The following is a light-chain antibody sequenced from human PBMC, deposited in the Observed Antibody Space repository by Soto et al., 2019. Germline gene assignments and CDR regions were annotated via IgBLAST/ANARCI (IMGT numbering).Light chain of an antibody. CDR2: WAS. Sequence: DIVMTQSPDSLAVSLGERATINCKSSQSVLYSSKNKNYLAWDQQKPGQPPKLLIYWASTREPGVPDRISGSGSGIDITLTIVRLETADVAVYVWHHIYSTPLTIGGGTKL. CDR3: HHIYSTPLT. CDR1: QSVLYSSKNKNY. V-gene: IGKV4-1*01. J-gene: IGKJ4*01.